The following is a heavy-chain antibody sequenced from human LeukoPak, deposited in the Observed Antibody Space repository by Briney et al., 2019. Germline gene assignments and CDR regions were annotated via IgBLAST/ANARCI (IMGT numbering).Heavy chain of an antibody. CDR2: ISASGGGI. V-gene: IGHV3-23*01. CDR3: AKADAYSSGRRYFQH. D-gene: IGHD6-19*01. J-gene: IGHJ1*01. CDR1: GFTFSNSA. Sequence: PGGSLRLSCAASGFTFSNSAMSWVRQAPGKGLEWVSTISASGGGIHYADSVKGRFTVSRDNSKITLFLQMNSLRAEDTAVYYCAKADAYSSGRRYFQHWDQGTLVTVSS.